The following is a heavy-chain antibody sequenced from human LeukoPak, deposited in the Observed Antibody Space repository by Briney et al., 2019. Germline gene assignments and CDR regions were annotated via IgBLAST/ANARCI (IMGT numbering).Heavy chain of an antibody. CDR1: GFTFDDYA. J-gene: IGHJ4*02. D-gene: IGHD6-13*01. CDR2: ISWNSGSI. Sequence: PGRSLRLSCVASGFTFDDYAMHWVRQAPGKGLEWVSGISWNSGSIGYADSVKGRFTISRDNAKNSLYLQMNSLRAEDTALYYCAKDMKDSSSWYMIFDYWGQGTLVTVSS. CDR3: AKDMKDSSSWYMIFDY. V-gene: IGHV3-9*01.